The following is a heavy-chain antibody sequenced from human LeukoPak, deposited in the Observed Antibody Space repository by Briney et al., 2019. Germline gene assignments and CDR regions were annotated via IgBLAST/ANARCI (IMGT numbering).Heavy chain of an antibody. Sequence: SETLSLTCTVSGGSISSYYWSWIRQPAGKGLEWIGRIHTSGSTNYNTSLKSRVTMSADTSKNQFSLKLSSVTAADTAVYYCARGESPTGYSSSWYPDYWGQGTLVTVSS. J-gene: IGHJ4*02. CDR3: ARGESPTGYSSSWYPDY. CDR1: GGSISSYY. D-gene: IGHD6-13*01. V-gene: IGHV4-4*07. CDR2: IHTSGST.